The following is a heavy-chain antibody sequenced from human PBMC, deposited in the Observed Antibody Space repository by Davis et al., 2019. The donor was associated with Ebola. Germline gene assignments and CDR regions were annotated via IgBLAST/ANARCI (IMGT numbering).Heavy chain of an antibody. D-gene: IGHD3-22*01. V-gene: IGHV3-43D*03. CDR2: ISWDGRST. CDR3: TAYDSTFRNY. Sequence: PGGSLRLSCAASGFAFGDYAMHWVRQAPGKGLEWVSLISWDGRSTAYADSVRDRFSISRDNSRNFLYLQMSGLTAEDTALYYCTAYDSTFRNYWGQGTLVTVSS. J-gene: IGHJ4*02. CDR1: GFAFGDYA.